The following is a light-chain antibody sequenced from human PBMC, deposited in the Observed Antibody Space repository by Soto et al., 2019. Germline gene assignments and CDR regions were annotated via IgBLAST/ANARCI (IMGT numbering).Light chain of an antibody. CDR3: SSYTTSSHYV. Sequence: QSVLTQPSSVSGSPGQSITISCTGTISDVGSYNFVSWYQQLPGKAPKLMIYEVSNRPSGVSNRFSGSKSGNTASLTISGLQAEDEADYYCSSYTTSSHYVFGSGTKVTVL. CDR1: ISDVGSYNF. J-gene: IGLJ1*01. CDR2: EVS. V-gene: IGLV2-14*01.